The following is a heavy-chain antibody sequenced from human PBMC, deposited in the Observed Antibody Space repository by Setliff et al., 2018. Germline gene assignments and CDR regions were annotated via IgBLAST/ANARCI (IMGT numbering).Heavy chain of an antibody. CDR3: ARGRGPDIVVTIPGDY. D-gene: IGHD2-15*01. J-gene: IGHJ4*02. CDR1: GDSFNNYA. Sequence: SVKVSCKASGDSFNNYAISWVRQAPGQGLEWMGGIIPMFGTPAYAQKFQDRVTITTDESTSTAFMQLSSLRSEDTAVYYCARGRGPDIVVTIPGDYWGQGTQVTVSS. V-gene: IGHV1-69*05. CDR2: IIPMFGTP.